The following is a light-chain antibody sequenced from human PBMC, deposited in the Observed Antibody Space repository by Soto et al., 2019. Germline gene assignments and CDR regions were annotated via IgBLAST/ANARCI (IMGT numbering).Light chain of an antibody. J-gene: IGKJ3*01. Sequence: DIQMTQSPSSLSASVGDSVTITCRASQDISNYLAWFQQRPGKPPKLLIYAASTLESGVPSRFSGGRSGTDFTLSISSLQPEDVAIFYCQKYDCLPFTFGPGTKVDIK. V-gene: IGKV1-27*01. CDR2: AAS. CDR1: QDISNY. CDR3: QKYDCLPFT.